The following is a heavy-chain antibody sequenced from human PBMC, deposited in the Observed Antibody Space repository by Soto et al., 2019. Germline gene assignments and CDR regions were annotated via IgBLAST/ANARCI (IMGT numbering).Heavy chain of an antibody. V-gene: IGHV1-3*01. CDR3: AREDHVLRFLEWLADYYGMDV. Sequence: ASVKVSCKASGYTFTSYAMHWVRQAPGQRLEWMGWINAGNGNTKYSQKFQGRVTITRDTSASTAYMELSSLRSEDTAAYYCAREDHVLRFLEWLADYYGMDVWGQGTTVTVSS. CDR2: INAGNGNT. CDR1: GYTFTSYA. J-gene: IGHJ6*02. D-gene: IGHD3-3*01.